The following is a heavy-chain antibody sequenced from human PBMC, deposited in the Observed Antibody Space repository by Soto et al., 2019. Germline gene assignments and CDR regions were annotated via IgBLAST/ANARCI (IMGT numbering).Heavy chain of an antibody. CDR1: GYTFTGYY. CDR3: AREMHDSSGYYMTNWFDP. V-gene: IGHV1-2*02. Sequence: ASVKVSCKASGYTFTGYYMQWVRQAPGQGLEWMGWINPNSGGTNYAQKFQGRVTMTRDTSISTAYMELSGLRSDDTAVYYCAREMHDSSGYYMTNWFDPWGQGTLVTVYS. D-gene: IGHD3-22*01. J-gene: IGHJ5*02. CDR2: INPNSGGT.